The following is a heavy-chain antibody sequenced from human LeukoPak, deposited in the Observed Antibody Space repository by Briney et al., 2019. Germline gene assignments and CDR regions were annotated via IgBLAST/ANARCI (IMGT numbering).Heavy chain of an antibody. CDR3: ARRGGFFDF. CDR2: IYHTGST. V-gene: IGHV4-4*02. Sequence: SETLSLTCAVSGDSMISTNWWSWVRQPPGKGLELIGEIYHTGSTNYNPSLQSRVTISIDKSKNQFSLRLSSVTAADTAFYYCARRGGFFDFWGQGTLVTVSS. CDR1: GDSMISTNW. D-gene: IGHD3-16*01. J-gene: IGHJ4*02.